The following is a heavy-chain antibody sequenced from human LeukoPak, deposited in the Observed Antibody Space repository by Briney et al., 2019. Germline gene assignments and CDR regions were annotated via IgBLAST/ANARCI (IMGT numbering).Heavy chain of an antibody. J-gene: IGHJ5*02. Sequence: SETLSLTCTVSGGSISSYYWSWIRQPPGKGLEWIGYIYYSGSTNYNPSLKSRVTISVDTSKNQFSLKLSSVTAADTAVYYCARALPLDDILTGYPPSAQFDPWGQGTLVTVSS. V-gene: IGHV4-59*08. CDR2: IYYSGST. CDR3: ARALPLDDILTGYPPSAQFDP. CDR1: GGSISSYY. D-gene: IGHD3-9*01.